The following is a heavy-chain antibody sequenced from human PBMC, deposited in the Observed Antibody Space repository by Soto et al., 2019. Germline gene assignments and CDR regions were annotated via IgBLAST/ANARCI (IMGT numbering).Heavy chain of an antibody. CDR3: ARDLGIAAAGTGVGDYYYGMDV. J-gene: IGHJ6*02. CDR2: ISYDGSNK. D-gene: IGHD6-13*01. V-gene: IGHV3-30-3*01. CDR1: GFTFSSYA. Sequence: LRLSCAASGFTFSSYAMHWVRQAPGKGLEWVAVISYDGSNKYYADSVKGRFTISRDNSKNTLYLQMNSLRAEDTAVYYCARDLGIAAAGTGVGDYYYGMDVWGQGTTVTVSS.